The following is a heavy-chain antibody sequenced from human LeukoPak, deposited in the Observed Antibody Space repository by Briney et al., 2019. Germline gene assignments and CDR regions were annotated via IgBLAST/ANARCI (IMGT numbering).Heavy chain of an antibody. V-gene: IGHV3-21*01. CDR3: ARKVGYFPTHDY. D-gene: IGHD2-15*01. Sequence: PGGSLRLSCAASGFTFSSYSMNWVRQAPGKGLEWVSSISSSSSYIYYADSVKGRFTISRDNSKNTLYLQMNSLRAEDTAVYYCARKVGYFPTHDYWGQGTLVTVSS. CDR2: ISSSSSYI. CDR1: GFTFSSYS. J-gene: IGHJ4*02.